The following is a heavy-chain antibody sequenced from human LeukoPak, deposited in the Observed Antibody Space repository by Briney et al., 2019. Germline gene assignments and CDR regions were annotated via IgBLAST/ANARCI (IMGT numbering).Heavy chain of an antibody. V-gene: IGHV3-30*18. CDR1: GFTFSSYG. Sequence: PGRSLRLSCAASGFTFSSYGMHWVRQAPGKGLEWVAFISYDGSNKYYADSVKGRFTISRDNSKNTLYLQMNSLRAEDTAVYYCAKDSGFYYDSSGYIDYWGQGTLVTVSS. J-gene: IGHJ4*02. CDR3: AKDSGFYYDSSGYIDY. CDR2: ISYDGSNK. D-gene: IGHD3-22*01.